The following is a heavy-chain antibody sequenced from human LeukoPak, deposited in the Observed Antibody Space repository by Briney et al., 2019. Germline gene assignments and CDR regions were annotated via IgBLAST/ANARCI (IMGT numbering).Heavy chain of an antibody. CDR2: ISGSGGST. CDR3: ARVAAAGTYYYYYYMDV. Sequence: PGGSLRLSCAASGFTFSSYAMSWVRQAPGKGLEWVSAISGSGGSTYYADSVKGRFTISRDNSKNTLYLQMGSLRAEDMAVYYCARVAAAGTYYYYYYMDVWGKGTTVTISS. D-gene: IGHD6-13*01. CDR1: GFTFSSYA. J-gene: IGHJ6*03. V-gene: IGHV3-23*01.